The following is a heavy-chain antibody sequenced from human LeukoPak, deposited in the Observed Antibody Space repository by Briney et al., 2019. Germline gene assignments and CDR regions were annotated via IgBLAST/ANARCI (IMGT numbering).Heavy chain of an antibody. CDR3: ARDTILSGYSSGWYYYYGMDV. CDR1: GYTFTSYG. D-gene: IGHD6-19*01. V-gene: IGHV1-18*04. CDR2: ISAYNGNA. Sequence: ASVKVSCKASGYTFTSYGISWVRQAPGQGLEWMGWISAYNGNANYAQKLQGRVTMTTDTSMSTAYMELRSLRSDDTAVYYCARDTILSGYSSGWYYYYGMDVWGKGTTVTVSS. J-gene: IGHJ6*04.